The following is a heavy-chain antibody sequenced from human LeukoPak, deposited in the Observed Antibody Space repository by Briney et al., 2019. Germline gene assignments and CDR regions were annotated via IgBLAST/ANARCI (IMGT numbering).Heavy chain of an antibody. CDR1: GFTFSSYG. D-gene: IGHD5-18*01. Sequence: SGGSLRLSCAASGFTFSSYGMRWVRQAPGKGLEWVSVIYSGGSTYYADSVKGRFTISRDNSKNTLYLQMNSLRAEDTAVYYCASGRGYSYGLGYSGEGTLVTVFS. J-gene: IGHJ4*02. CDR2: IYSGGST. CDR3: ASGRGYSYGLGY. V-gene: IGHV3-53*01.